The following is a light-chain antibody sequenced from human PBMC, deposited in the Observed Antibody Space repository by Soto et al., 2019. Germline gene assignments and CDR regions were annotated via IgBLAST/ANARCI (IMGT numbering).Light chain of an antibody. V-gene: IGKV3-20*01. CDR2: GAS. CDR3: RQYGGSPYT. Sequence: EIVLTQSPGTLSLSPGERATLSCRASQSVRSNYFAWYQQQPRQAPSLIIYGASSRATGIPDRFSGTGSGTNFTLPISRLEPEDFAVYYCRQYGGSPYTFGQGTKVEIK. CDR1: QSVRSNY. J-gene: IGKJ2*01.